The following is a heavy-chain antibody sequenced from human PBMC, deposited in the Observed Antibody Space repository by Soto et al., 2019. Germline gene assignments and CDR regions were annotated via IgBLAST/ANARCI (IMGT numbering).Heavy chain of an antibody. CDR1: GGSISSGGYY. CDR3: ARSVREGSSSWYAYYFDY. D-gene: IGHD6-13*01. J-gene: IGHJ4*02. V-gene: IGHV4-31*03. CDR2: IYYSGST. Sequence: LTCTVSGGSISSGGYYWSWIRQHPGKGLEWIGYIYYSGSTYYNPSLKSRVTISVDTSKNQFSLKLSSVTAADTAVYYCARSVREGSSSWYAYYFDYWGQGTLVTVSS.